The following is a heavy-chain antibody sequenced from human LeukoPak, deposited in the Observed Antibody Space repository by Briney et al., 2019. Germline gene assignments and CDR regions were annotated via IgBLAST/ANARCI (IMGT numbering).Heavy chain of an antibody. CDR2: INHSGST. J-gene: IGHJ5*02. V-gene: IGHV4-34*01. Sequence: PSETLSLTCAVYGGSFSGYYWSWIRQPPGKGLEWIGEINHSGSTNYNPSLKSRVTISVDTSKNQFSLKLSSVTAADTAVYYCARDPLLWFGGYPWGQGTLVTVSS. D-gene: IGHD3-10*01. CDR1: GGSFSGYY. CDR3: ARDPLLWFGGYP.